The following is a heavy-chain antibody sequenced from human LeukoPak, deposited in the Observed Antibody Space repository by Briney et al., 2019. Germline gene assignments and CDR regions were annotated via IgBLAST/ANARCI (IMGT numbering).Heavy chain of an antibody. J-gene: IGHJ4*02. D-gene: IGHD6-19*01. CDR2: INWNGGST. V-gene: IGHV3-20*04. CDR3: ARALAVADAYYFDY. CDR1: GFTFDDYG. Sequence: GGSLRLSCAASGFTFDDYGMSRVRQAPGKGLEWVSGINWNGGSTGYADSVKGRFTISRDNAKNSLYLQMNSLRAEDTALYYCARALAVADAYYFDYWGQGTLVTVSS.